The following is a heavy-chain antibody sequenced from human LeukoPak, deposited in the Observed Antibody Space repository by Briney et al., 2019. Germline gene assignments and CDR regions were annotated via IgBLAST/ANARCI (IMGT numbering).Heavy chain of an antibody. V-gene: IGHV3-30*02. CDR2: IRYDGSNK. CDR1: GFTFSSYG. CDR3: AKGGSSGWYPLDYYFDY. J-gene: IGHJ4*02. D-gene: IGHD6-19*01. Sequence: GGSLRLSCAASGFTFSSYGMHWVRQAPGKGLEWVAFIRYDGSNKYYADSVKGRFTISRDNSKNTLYLQMNSLRAEDTAVYYCAKGGSSGWYPLDYYFDYWGQGTLVTVSS.